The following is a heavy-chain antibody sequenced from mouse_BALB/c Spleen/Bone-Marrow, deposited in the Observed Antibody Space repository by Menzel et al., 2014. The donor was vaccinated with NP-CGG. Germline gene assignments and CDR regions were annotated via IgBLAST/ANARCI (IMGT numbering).Heavy chain of an antibody. CDR3: TREGTFFAY. D-gene: IGHD3-3*01. J-gene: IGHJ3*01. V-gene: IGHV1-77*01. CDR2: IDPGRGSS. Sequence: YTFTDYVITWVRRRTGQGLEWIGEIDPGRGSSFYNEKFKSKATLTVDKSSSTAYMQLSSLTSEDSAVYYCTREGTFFAYWGQGTLVTVSA. CDR1: YTFTDYV.